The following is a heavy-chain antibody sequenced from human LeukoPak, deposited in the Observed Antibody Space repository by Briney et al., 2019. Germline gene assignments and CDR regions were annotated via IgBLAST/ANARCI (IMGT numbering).Heavy chain of an antibody. Sequence: PSETLSLTCTVSGGSISSYYWSWIRQPAGKGLEWIGRIYTSGSTNYNPSLKSRVTMSVDTSKNQFSLKLSSVTAADTAVYYCARDRAYYYDSSGYSYAFDIWGQGTMVTVSS. D-gene: IGHD3-22*01. CDR3: ARDRAYYYDSSGYSYAFDI. CDR1: GGSISSYY. V-gene: IGHV4-4*07. CDR2: IYTSGST. J-gene: IGHJ3*02.